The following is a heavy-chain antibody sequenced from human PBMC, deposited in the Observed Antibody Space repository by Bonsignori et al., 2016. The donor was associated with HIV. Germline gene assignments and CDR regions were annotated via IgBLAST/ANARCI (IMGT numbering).Heavy chain of an antibody. CDR1: GFTFSSYE. Sequence: GESLKISCAASGFTFSSYEMNWVRQAPGKGLEWVSYISSSGSTIYYADSVKGRFTISRDNAKNSLYLQMNSLRAEDTAVYYCARGYYYDSSGYYYDKSSFDYWGQGTLVTVSS. J-gene: IGHJ4*02. D-gene: IGHD3-22*01. CDR3: ARGYYYDSSGYYYDKSSFDY. CDR2: ISSSGSTI. V-gene: IGHV3-48*03.